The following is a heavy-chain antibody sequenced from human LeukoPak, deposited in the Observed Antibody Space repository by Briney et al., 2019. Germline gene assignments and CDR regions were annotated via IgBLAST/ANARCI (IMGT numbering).Heavy chain of an antibody. V-gene: IGHV1-69*13. J-gene: IGHJ4*02. CDR2: IIPIFGTA. CDR3: ARSPRPHYYDSSGYYSVFDY. CDR1: GYTFTGYY. Sequence: ASVKVSCKASGYTFTGYYMHWVRQAPGQGLEWMGGIIPIFGTANYAQRFQGRVTITADESTSTAYMELSSLRSEDTAVYYCARSPRPHYYDSSGYYSVFDYWGQGTLVTVSS. D-gene: IGHD3-22*01.